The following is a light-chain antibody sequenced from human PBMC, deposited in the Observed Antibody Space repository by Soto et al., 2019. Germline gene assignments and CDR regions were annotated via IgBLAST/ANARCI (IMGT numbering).Light chain of an antibody. V-gene: IGLV2-14*01. Sequence: QSALTQPASVSGSPGQSITISCTGTTSDVGRYNYVSWHQQHPGKAPKLLIFDVSNRPSGVSDRFSGSKSGNTASLTISGLQAEDEADYYCNSYTTGTTWVFSGGTKLTVL. CDR1: TSDVGRYNY. CDR3: NSYTTGTTWV. J-gene: IGLJ3*02. CDR2: DVS.